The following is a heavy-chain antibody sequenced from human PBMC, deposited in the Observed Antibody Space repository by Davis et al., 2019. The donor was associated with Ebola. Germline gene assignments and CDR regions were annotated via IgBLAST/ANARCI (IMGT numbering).Heavy chain of an antibody. D-gene: IGHD3-22*01. J-gene: IGHJ4*02. V-gene: IGHV1-69*13. CDR3: AKDRYYDNSPLYFESET. CDR1: GGTFISYA. CDR2: IIPIFDTA. Sequence: SVQVSCKASGGTFISYAISWVRQAPGQGLEWVGGIIPIFDTASYAHNFQDRVTITADESRITAYLELSSLRSEDTAVYYCAKDRYYDNSPLYFESETWGQGTLVTVSS.